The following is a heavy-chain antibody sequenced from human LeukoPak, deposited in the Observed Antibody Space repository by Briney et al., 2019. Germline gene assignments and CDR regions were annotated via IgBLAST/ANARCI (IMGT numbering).Heavy chain of an antibody. V-gene: IGHV3-48*04. CDR2: ISSSGSTI. D-gene: IGHD4-17*01. Sequence: GGSLRLSCAASGFTFSSYSMNWVRQAPGKGLEWVSSISSSGSTIYYADSVKGRFTISRDNAKNSLYLQMISLRAEDTAVYFCARDRYGDYAIDYWGQGTLVTVSS. J-gene: IGHJ4*02. CDR3: ARDRYGDYAIDY. CDR1: GFTFSSYS.